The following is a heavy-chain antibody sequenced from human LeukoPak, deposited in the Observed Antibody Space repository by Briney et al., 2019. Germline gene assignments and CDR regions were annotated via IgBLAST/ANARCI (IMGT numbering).Heavy chain of an antibody. J-gene: IGHJ3*01. CDR2: IYASGRT. CDR3: ARYVDPYDISPHSFDL. Sequence: SETLSLTCTVSGGSINGNTYFWNWIRQPAGKRLEWIGRIYASGRTAYNPSLRSRLSMSMKTSSNQISLTLSSLTAADTAVYYCARYVDPYDISPHSFDLWGQGTVVTVSS. D-gene: IGHD3-22*01. CDR1: GGSINGNTYF. V-gene: IGHV4-61*02.